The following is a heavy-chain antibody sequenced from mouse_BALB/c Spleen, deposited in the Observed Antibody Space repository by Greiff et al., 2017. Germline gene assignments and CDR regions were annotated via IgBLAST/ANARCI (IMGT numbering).Heavy chain of an antibody. D-gene: IGHD2-1*01. J-gene: IGHJ4*01. V-gene: IGHV5-9-3*01. CDR1: GFTFSSYA. CDR2: ISSGGSYT. Sequence: EVQRVESGGGLVKPGGSLKLSCAASGFTFSSYAMSWVRQTPEKRLEWVATISSGGSYTYYPDSVKGRFTISRDNAKNTLYLQMSSLRSEDTAMYYCARGGNPYAMDYWGQGTSVTVSS. CDR3: ARGGNPYAMDY.